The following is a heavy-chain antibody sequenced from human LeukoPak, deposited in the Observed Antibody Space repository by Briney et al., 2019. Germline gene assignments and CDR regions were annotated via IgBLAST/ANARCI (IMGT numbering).Heavy chain of an antibody. CDR2: IIPIFGTA. Sequence: SVKVSCKASGGTFSSYAISWVRQAPGQGLEWMGGIIPIFGTANYAQKFQGRVTITADESTSTAYMELSSLRSEDTAVYYCARGGWDYSFDAFDIWGQGTMVTVSS. V-gene: IGHV1-69*13. D-gene: IGHD1-26*01. CDR3: ARGGWDYSFDAFDI. J-gene: IGHJ3*02. CDR1: GGTFSSYA.